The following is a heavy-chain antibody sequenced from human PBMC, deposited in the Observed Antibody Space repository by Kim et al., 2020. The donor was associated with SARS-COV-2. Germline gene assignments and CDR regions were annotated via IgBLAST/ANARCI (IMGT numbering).Heavy chain of an antibody. D-gene: IGHD6-19*01. CDR2: IDPSDSYT. V-gene: IGHV5-10-1*01. J-gene: IGHJ5*02. CDR1: GYSFTSYW. CDR3: ARSNGWYVGMGWFDP. Sequence: GESLKISCKGSGYSFTSYWISWVRQMPGKGLEWMGRIDPSDSYTNYSPSFQGHVTISADKSISTAYLQWSSLKASDTAMYYCARSNGWYVGMGWFDPWGQGTLVTVSS.